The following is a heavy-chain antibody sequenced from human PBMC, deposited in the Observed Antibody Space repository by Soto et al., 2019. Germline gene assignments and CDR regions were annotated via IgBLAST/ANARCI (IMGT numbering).Heavy chain of an antibody. CDR2: INHTGGT. D-gene: IGHD3-3*01. Sequence: RSLTCAVYGGSVNGYYWNWIRQPPGKGLEWIGEINHTGGTHYNSSLKSRVTMSVDTSKNQFSLRLSSVTAADTAIYYCATRITVFGLLIPPFDPWGQGTQVTVSS. CDR3: ATRITVFGLLIPPFDP. CDR1: GGSVNGYY. J-gene: IGHJ5*02. V-gene: IGHV4-34*01.